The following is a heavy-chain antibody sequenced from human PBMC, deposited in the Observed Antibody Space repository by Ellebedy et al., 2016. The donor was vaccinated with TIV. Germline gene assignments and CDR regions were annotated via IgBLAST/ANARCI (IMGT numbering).Heavy chain of an antibody. J-gene: IGHJ3*02. Sequence: SETLSLTCTVSGGSISSGYYWGWIRQPPGRGLQWIGSFHHTGSTHYNPSLKSRVTISVDTSKNQFSLKLSSVTAADTAVYYCARGTWSRYGDYDDAFDIWGQGTMVTVSS. V-gene: IGHV4-38-2*02. CDR3: ARGTWSRYGDYDDAFDI. D-gene: IGHD4-17*01. CDR2: FHHTGST. CDR1: GGSISSGYY.